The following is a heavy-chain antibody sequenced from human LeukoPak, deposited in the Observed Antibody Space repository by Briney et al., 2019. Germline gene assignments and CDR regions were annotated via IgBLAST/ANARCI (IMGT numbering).Heavy chain of an antibody. CDR1: GYTFTSYG. J-gene: IGHJ4*02. CDR2: ISAYNGNT. Sequence: ASVKVSCKASGYTFTSYGISWVRQAPGRGLEWMGWISAYNGNTNYAQKLQGRVTMTTDTSTSTAYMELRSLRSDDTAVYYCARDRCSGGSCYSFDYWGQGTLVTVSS. CDR3: ARDRCSGGSCYSFDY. V-gene: IGHV1-18*01. D-gene: IGHD2-15*01.